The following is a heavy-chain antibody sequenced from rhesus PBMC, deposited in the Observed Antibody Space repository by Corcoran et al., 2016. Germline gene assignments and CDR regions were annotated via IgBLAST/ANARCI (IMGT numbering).Heavy chain of an antibody. V-gene: IGHV5-2*01. CDR3: AKCRYSGGWYPLDY. CDR1: GYSVTSYW. CDR2: IVPSDSDT. Sequence: EAQLVQSGAEVKRPGESLKISCTTSGYSVTSYWHSRVRQIPGKGLEWVGAIVPSDSDTRYSPTFQGQVTISADKSISTTYLQWSSLKASDSATYYCAKCRYSGGWYPLDYWGQGVLVTVSS. D-gene: IGHD6-31*01. J-gene: IGHJ4*01.